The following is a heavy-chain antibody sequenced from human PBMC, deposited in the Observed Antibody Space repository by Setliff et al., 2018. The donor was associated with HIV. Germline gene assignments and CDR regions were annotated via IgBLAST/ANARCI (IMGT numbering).Heavy chain of an antibody. V-gene: IGHV3-13*01. CDR1: GFAFSDYD. CDR2: IGTGGDT. J-gene: IGHJ6*02. D-gene: IGHD6-6*01. CDR3: TRELNGHTSSHYYFGMDV. Sequence: GSLRLSCATSGFAFSDYDFHWVRQVTGEGLEWVSAIGTGGDTYYADSVKGRFTISSENAKNSLYLQMNNVRAGDTAVYYCTRELNGHTSSHYYFGMDVWGQGTAVTVSS.